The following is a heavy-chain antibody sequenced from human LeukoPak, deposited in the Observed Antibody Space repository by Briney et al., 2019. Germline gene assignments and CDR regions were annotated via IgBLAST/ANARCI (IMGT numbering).Heavy chain of an antibody. CDR1: YS. CDR3: ARVTGVDYYDSSGYHRHAFDI. D-gene: IGHD3-22*01. CDR2: ISSSSSDI. V-gene: IGHV3-21*01. J-gene: IGHJ3*02. Sequence: YSMNXVRQAPGKGGEWVSSISSSSSDIYYADSVRGGFTISRDNAKNSLYLQMNSLRAEDTAVYYCARVTGVDYYDSSGYHRHAFDIWGQGTMVTVSS.